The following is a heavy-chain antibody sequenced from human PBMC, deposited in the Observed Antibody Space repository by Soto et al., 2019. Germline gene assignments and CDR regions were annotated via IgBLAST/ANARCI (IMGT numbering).Heavy chain of an antibody. J-gene: IGHJ5*02. Sequence: GGSLRLSCTASGFTFSTFALHWVRQAPGKGLEWVAIIWSDGNDKYYADSVKGRFTISSDNSKNTLSLQMNSLSAEDTAVYYCVRRSYCSDGVSDNMGWFGPFDKRTLVTAAS. CDR1: GFTFSTFA. CDR2: IWSDGNDK. CDR3: VRRSYCSDGVSDNMGWFGP. V-gene: IGHV3-33*01. D-gene: IGHD2-8*01.